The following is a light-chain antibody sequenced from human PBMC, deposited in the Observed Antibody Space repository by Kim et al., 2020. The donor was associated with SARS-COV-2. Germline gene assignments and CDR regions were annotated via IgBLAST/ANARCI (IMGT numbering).Light chain of an antibody. Sequence: SASVGDRVTITCRASQSISSWLAWYQQKPGKAPKLLIYDASSLESGVPSRFSGSGSGTEFTLTISSLQPDDFVTYYCQQYNSYPYTFGQGTKLEI. CDR2: DAS. CDR3: QQYNSYPYT. V-gene: IGKV1-5*01. CDR1: QSISSW. J-gene: IGKJ2*01.